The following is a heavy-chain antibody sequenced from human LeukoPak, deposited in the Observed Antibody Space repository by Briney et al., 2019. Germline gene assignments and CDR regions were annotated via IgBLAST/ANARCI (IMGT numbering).Heavy chain of an antibody. CDR1: GGSISSSSYY. D-gene: IGHD6-19*01. CDR3: AREYSSGWYSAYYYYMDV. V-gene: IGHV4-39*07. J-gene: IGHJ6*03. CDR2: IFYTGST. Sequence: PSETLSLTCTVSGGSISSSSYYWGWIRQPPGKGLEWIGSIFYTGSTYYNPSLKSRVTISVDTSKNQFSLKLSSVTAADTAVYYCAREYSSGWYSAYYYYMDVWGKGTTVTISS.